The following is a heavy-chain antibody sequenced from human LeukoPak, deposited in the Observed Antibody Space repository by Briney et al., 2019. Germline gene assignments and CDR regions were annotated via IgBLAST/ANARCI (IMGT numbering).Heavy chain of an antibody. CDR2: IIPIFGTA. J-gene: IGHJ5*02. CDR1: RGTFSSYA. D-gene: IGHD4-11*01. V-gene: IGHV1-69*01. CDR3: ARESDYSINWFDP. Sequence: SVKVSCKDSRGTFSSYAISWVRQAPGQGLEWMGGIIPIFGTANYAQKFQGRVTSTADESTSTAYMELSSLRSEDTAVYYCARESDYSINWFDPWGQRTLVTVSS.